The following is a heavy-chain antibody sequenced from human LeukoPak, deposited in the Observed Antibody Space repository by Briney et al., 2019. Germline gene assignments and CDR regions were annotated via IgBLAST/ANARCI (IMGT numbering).Heavy chain of an antibody. CDR2: MYSSGSA. Sequence: SETLSLTCTVSGGSISSGTYYWSWIRQPAGKGLEWIGHMYSSGSANYNPSLKSRVTISVDTSKNQFSLRLSSVTAADTAVYYCARGGSGWSYYFDDWGQGTLVTVSS. CDR3: ARGGSGWSYYFDD. V-gene: IGHV4-61*09. CDR1: GGSISSGTYY. D-gene: IGHD6-19*01. J-gene: IGHJ4*02.